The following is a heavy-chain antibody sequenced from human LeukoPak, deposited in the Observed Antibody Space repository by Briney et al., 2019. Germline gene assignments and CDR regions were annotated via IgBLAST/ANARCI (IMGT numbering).Heavy chain of an antibody. CDR2: ISTSSSYI. V-gene: IGHV3-21*01. Sequence: GGSLRLSCTASGFTFNGYSMNWVRQAPGKGLEWVSSISTSSSYIYYADSVKGRFTISRNNPKNSLYLLMNSLRAEDTAVYYCARNRGDPSYFDYWGQGTLVTVSS. D-gene: IGHD4-17*01. J-gene: IGHJ4*02. CDR3: ARNRGDPSYFDY. CDR1: GFTFNGYS.